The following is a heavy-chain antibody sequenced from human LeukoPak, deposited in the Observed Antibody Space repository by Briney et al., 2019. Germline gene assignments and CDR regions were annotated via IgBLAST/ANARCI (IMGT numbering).Heavy chain of an antibody. J-gene: IGHJ4*02. CDR1: GYDFSTYW. CDR2: INPNSGDT. Sequence: GESLKISCKGLGYDFSTYWNAWVRQAPGQGLEWMGWINPNSGDTNYAQKFQGRVTMTTDTSISTAYMELSGLISDDTAVYFCARGFIGTGGDYWGQGTLVTVSS. D-gene: IGHD1-1*01. V-gene: IGHV1-2*02. CDR3: ARGFIGTGGDY.